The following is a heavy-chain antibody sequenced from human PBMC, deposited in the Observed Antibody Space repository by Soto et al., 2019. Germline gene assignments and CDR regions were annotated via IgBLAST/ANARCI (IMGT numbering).Heavy chain of an antibody. CDR2: ISGSGGST. CDR3: ANRVATRNYYYYGMDV. V-gene: IGHV3-23*01. D-gene: IGHD5-12*01. J-gene: IGHJ6*02. CDR1: GFTFSSYA. Sequence: PGGSLRLSCAASGFTFSSYAMSWVRQAPGKGLEWVSAISGSGGSTYYADSVKGRFTISRDNSKNTLYLQMNSLRAEDTAVYYCANRVATRNYYYYGMDVWGQGTTVTV.